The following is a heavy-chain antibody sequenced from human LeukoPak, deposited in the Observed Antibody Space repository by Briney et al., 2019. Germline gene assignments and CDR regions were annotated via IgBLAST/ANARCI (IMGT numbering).Heavy chain of an antibody. CDR3: AAVAGLLEWKYYFDY. CDR1: GYTFTRYY. V-gene: IGHV1-46*01. CDR2: INPSGGST. D-gene: IGHD3-3*01. Sequence: ASVKVSCKASGYTFTRYYMHWVRQATGQGLEWMGIINPSGGSTSYAQKLQGRVTMTRDTSTSTVYMELSSLRSEDTAVYYCAAVAGLLEWKYYFDYWGQGTLVTVSS. J-gene: IGHJ4*02.